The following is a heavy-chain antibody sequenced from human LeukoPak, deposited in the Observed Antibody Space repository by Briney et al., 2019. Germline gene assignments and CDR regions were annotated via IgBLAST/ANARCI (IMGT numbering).Heavy chain of an antibody. D-gene: IGHD7-27*01. Sequence: GASVKVSCKASGYTFTDYYIHWVRQAPGHGLEYMGWISPNSGGTNYAQMFQGRVTMTSDTSINTAFMELRSLRSDDTAVFYCARDSTGGYPDYWGQGTLVTVSA. CDR3: ARDSTGGYPDY. CDR1: GYTFTDYY. V-gene: IGHV1-2*02. J-gene: IGHJ4*02. CDR2: ISPNSGGT.